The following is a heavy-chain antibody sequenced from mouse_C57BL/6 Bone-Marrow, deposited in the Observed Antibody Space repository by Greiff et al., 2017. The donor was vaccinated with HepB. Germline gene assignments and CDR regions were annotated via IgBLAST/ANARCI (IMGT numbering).Heavy chain of an antibody. J-gene: IGHJ2*01. CDR2: ISDGGSYT. CDR1: GFTFSSYA. CDR3: ARDPMITGPYYFDY. V-gene: IGHV5-4*01. Sequence: EVKLVESGGGLVKPGGSLKLSCAASGFTFSSYAMSWVRQTPEKRLEWVATISDGGSYTYYPDNVKGRFTISRDNAKNNLYLQMRHLKSEDTAMYYCARDPMITGPYYFDYWGQGTTLTVSS. D-gene: IGHD2-4*01.